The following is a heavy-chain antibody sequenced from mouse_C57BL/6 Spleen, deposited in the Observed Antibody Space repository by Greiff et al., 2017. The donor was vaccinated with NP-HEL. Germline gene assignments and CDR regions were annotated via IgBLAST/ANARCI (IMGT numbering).Heavy chain of an antibody. D-gene: IGHD1-1*01. CDR1: GYTFTSYW. CDR3: ARERSSPSPFDY. V-gene: IGHV1-55*01. J-gene: IGHJ2*01. Sequence: QVQLQQPGAELVKPGASVKMSCKASGYTFTSYWITWVKQRPGQGLEWIGDIYPGSGSTNYNEKFKGKATLTVDTSSSTAYMQLSILTSEDSAVYYCARERSSPSPFDYCGQGTTLTVSS. CDR2: IYPGSGST.